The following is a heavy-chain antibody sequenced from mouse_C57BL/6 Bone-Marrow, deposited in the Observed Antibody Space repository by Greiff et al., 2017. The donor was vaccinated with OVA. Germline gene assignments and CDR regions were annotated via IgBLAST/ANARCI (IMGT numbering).Heavy chain of an antibody. Sequence: QVQLQQPGAELVKPGASVKVSCKASGYTFTSYWMHWVKQRPGQGLEWIGRIHPSDGDTNYNQKFKGKATLTVDKSSSTAYMQLSSLTSEDSAVYYCAITTVVAKEAWFAYWGQGTLVTVSA. CDR2: IHPSDGDT. CDR3: AITTVVAKEAWFAY. V-gene: IGHV1-74*01. CDR1: GYTFTSYW. J-gene: IGHJ3*01. D-gene: IGHD1-1*01.